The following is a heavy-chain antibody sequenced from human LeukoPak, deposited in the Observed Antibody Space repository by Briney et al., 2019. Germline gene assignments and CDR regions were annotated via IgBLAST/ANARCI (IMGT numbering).Heavy chain of an antibody. CDR1: GFTFSTYN. CDR3: ARDGAYSSFDY. V-gene: IGHV3-21*01. J-gene: IGHJ4*02. D-gene: IGHD4-11*01. CDR2: ISGSSSYI. Sequence: GGSLRLSCAASGFTFSTYNMNWVRQAPGKGLEWVSSISGSSSYIYYADSVKGRFSISRDNAKNSLFLQMNSLRAEDTAVYFCARDGAYSSFDYWGQGTLVAVSS.